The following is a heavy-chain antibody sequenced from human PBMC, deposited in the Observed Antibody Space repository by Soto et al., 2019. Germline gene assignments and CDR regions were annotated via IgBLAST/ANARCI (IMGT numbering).Heavy chain of an antibody. CDR1: GYTFTSYA. CDR2: INAGNGNT. J-gene: IGHJ5*02. D-gene: IGHD3-3*01. Sequence: ASVKVSCKASGYTFTSYAMHWVRQAPGQRLEWMGWINAGNGNTKYSQKFQGRVTITRDTSASTAYMELSSLRSEDTAVYYCARAPKTRNYDFWSGEHNNWFDPWGQGTLVTVSS. V-gene: IGHV1-3*01. CDR3: ARAPKTRNYDFWSGEHNNWFDP.